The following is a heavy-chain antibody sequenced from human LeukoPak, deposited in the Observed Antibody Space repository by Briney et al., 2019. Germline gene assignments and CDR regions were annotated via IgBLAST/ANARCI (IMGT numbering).Heavy chain of an antibody. J-gene: IGHJ5*02. Sequence: GGSLRLSCAASGFTFSSYEMNWVRQAPGKGLEWVSYISSSGSTIYYADSVKGRFTISRDNAKNSLYLQMNSLRAEDTAVYYCARGRKAIAAAGLNWFDPWGQGTLVTVSS. D-gene: IGHD6-13*01. CDR2: ISSSGSTI. CDR3: ARGRKAIAAAGLNWFDP. V-gene: IGHV3-48*03. CDR1: GFTFSSYE.